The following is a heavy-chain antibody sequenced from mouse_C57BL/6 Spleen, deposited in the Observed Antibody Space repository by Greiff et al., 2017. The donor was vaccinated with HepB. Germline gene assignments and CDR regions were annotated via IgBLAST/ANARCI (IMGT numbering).Heavy chain of an antibody. D-gene: IGHD1-1*01. CDR3: TVNYYGSSWAY. CDR1: GFTFSNYW. J-gene: IGHJ3*01. CDR2: IRLKSDNYAT. V-gene: IGHV6-3*01. Sequence: EVKVEESGGGLVQPGGSMKLSCVASGFTFSNYWMNWVRQSPEKGLEWVAQIRLKSDNYATHYAESVKGRFTISRDDSKSSVYLQMNNLRAEDTGIYYCTVNYYGSSWAYWGQGTLVTVSA.